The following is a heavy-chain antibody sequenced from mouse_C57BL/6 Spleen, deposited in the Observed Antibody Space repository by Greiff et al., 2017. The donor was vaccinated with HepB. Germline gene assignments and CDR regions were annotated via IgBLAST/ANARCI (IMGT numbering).Heavy chain of an antibody. CDR2: IYPSDSET. Sequence: QVQLQQSGAELVRPGSSVKLSCKASGYTFTSYWMDWVKQRPGQGLEWIGNIYPSDSETHYNQKFKDKATLTVDKSSSTAYMQLSSLTSEDSAVYYCARGDPYGSGFAYWGQGTLVTVSA. V-gene: IGHV1-61*01. D-gene: IGHD1-1*01. CDR3: ARGDPYGSGFAY. CDR1: GYTFTSYW. J-gene: IGHJ3*01.